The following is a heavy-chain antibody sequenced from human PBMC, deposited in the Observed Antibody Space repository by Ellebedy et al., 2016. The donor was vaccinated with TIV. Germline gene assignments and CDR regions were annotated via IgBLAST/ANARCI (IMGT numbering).Heavy chain of an antibody. CDR3: ATWDGTMVKK. J-gene: IGHJ4*02. CDR1: GFTFHNYA. D-gene: IGHD3-10*01. CDR2: ISDSGGTT. Sequence: GESLKISXAASGFTFHNYAMNWVRQAPGKGLEWVSVISDSGGTTNYADSVKGRFTISRDNSKNTLYLQMNSLRAEDTAVYYCATWDGTMVKKWGQGTLVTVSS. V-gene: IGHV3-23*01.